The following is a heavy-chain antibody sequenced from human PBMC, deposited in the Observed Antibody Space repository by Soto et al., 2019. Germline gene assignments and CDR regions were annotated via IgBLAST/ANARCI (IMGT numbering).Heavy chain of an antibody. D-gene: IGHD2-15*01. CDR1: GYSFTSYW. J-gene: IGHJ6*03. Sequence: GESLKISCKGSGYSFTSYWIGWVRQMPGKGLEWMGIIYPGDSDTRYSPSFQGQVTISADKSISTAYLQWSSLKASDTAMYYCARHGRPKYCSGGSCYRGATSSYYMDVWGKGTTVTVSS. CDR3: ARHGRPKYCSGGSCYRGATSSYYMDV. CDR2: IYPGDSDT. V-gene: IGHV5-51*01.